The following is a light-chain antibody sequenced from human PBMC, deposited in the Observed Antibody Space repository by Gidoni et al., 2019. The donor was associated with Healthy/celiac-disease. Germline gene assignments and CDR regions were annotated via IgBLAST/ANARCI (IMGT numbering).Light chain of an antibody. CDR3: QSRLT. Sequence: DIVMTQFQVSLAVSLGERPTINCKSYQRVLTSSNNKNYLNRYPQKAGQPPKLLFYWASTRESGVPDRFSGGGSGTEFTLHISSRQAEDVAVYYCQSRLTFGGGTKVEIK. J-gene: IGKJ4*01. CDR2: WAS. CDR1: QRVLTSSNNKNY. V-gene: IGKV4-1*01.